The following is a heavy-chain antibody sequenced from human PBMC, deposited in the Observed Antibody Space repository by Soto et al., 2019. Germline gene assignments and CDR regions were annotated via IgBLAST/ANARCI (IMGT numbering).Heavy chain of an antibody. Sequence: XGPTLVNPTQTLPLTCTFSWFSLITSGMCVGWVRQPPGKALEWLALIDWHDDKYYRTSLKTRLTISKDTSKNHVVLTMSNMDPVDTATYYCARITVEAAGFYGMDVWGQGTTVTVSS. D-gene: IGHD6-13*01. CDR2: IDWHDDK. CDR3: ARITVEAAGFYGMDV. J-gene: IGHJ6*02. CDR1: WFSLITSGMC. V-gene: IGHV2-70*20.